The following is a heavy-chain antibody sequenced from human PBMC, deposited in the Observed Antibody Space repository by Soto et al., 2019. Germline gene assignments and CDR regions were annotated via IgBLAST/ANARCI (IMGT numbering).Heavy chain of an antibody. J-gene: IGHJ6*02. CDR2: IYPGDSNI. D-gene: IGHD2-2*01. CDR3: ARHAYCASNTCYYYYGLDV. V-gene: IGHV5-51*01. Sequence: PGESLKISCKGSGYTFTNSWIGWVRQMPGKSLEWMGIIYPGDSNIRYSPSFQGQVTISADMSTSTAYLQWSSLKASDTAMYYCARHAYCASNTCYYYYGLDVCGPRTTVTVSS. CDR1: GYTFTNSW.